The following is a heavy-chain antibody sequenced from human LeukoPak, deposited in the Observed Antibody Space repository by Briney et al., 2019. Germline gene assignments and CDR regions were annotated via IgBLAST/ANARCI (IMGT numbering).Heavy chain of an antibody. CDR2: MNPNSGNT. CDR1: GYTFTSYV. CDR3: ARWGRYCSSTSCYGVDY. V-gene: IGHV1-8*01. D-gene: IGHD2-2*01. Sequence: ASVKVSCKASGYTFTSYVINWVRQATGQGLEWMGWMNPNSGNTGYAQKFQGRVTMTRNTSISTAYMELSSLRSEDTAVYYCARWGRYCSSTSCYGVDYWGQGTLVTVSS. J-gene: IGHJ4*02.